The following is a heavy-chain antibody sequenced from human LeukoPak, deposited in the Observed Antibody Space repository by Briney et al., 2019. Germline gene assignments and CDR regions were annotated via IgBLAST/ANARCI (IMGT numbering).Heavy chain of an antibody. CDR1: GFTFSSYS. J-gene: IGHJ4*02. D-gene: IGHD3-3*01. CDR2: ISSSSSYI. Sequence: GGSLRLSCGASGFTFSSYSMNWVRQAPGKGLEWVSSISSSSSYIYYADSVKGRFTISRDNAKNSLYLQMNSLRAEDTAVYYCWVDVTIFGVVTYVDYWGQGTLVTVSS. CDR3: WVDVTIFGVVTYVDY. V-gene: IGHV3-21*01.